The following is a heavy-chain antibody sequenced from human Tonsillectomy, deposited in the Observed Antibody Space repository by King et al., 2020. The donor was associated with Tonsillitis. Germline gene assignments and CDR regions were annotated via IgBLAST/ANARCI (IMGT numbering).Heavy chain of an antibody. D-gene: IGHD6-19*01. CDR2: XXSXTDXXTT. J-gene: IGHJ4*02. CDR1: GFTFSNAW. Sequence: VQLVESGGGLVKPGGSLRLSCAASGFTFSNAWMSWVRQAPGKGLEWVXRXXSXTDXXTTDYAAPVKGRFTISRDDSKNTLYLQMNSLKTEDTAVYYCTTDRGWYNYFDYWGQGTLVTVSS. CDR3: TTDRGWYNYFDY. V-gene: IGHV3-15*01.